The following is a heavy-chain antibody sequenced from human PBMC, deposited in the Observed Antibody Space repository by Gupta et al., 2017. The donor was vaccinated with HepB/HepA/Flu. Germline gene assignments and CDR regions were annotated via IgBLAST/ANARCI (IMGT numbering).Heavy chain of an antibody. V-gene: IGHV4-39*01. Sequence: QLQLRESGPGLVKPSETLPLRCTVSGGSLSRGNYYWDWIRPPPGKGLEWIGSIPNTGSTYYGPSFKSRGTISVDTSKNQFSLKLTSVTAADTAVYYCARGNSGPCGGDCFPDNWSQGTLVTVSS. CDR1: GGSLSRGNYY. CDR2: IPNTGST. CDR3: ARGNSGPCGGDCFPDN. J-gene: IGHJ4*02. D-gene: IGHD2-21*02.